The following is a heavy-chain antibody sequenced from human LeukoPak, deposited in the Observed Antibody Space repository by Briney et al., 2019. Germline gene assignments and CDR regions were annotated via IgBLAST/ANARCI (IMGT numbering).Heavy chain of an antibody. D-gene: IGHD1-1*01. Sequence: ASVKVSCKASGFTFTGYYIHWVRQAPGQGLEWMGWIHPNSGGTNYAQTFQGRVTMTRDTSISTAYMELSRLRSDDTAVYYCARFKSTGWSKYPFDYWGQGTLVTVPS. J-gene: IGHJ4*02. CDR3: ARFKSTGWSKYPFDY. CDR1: GFTFTGYY. CDR2: IHPNSGGT. V-gene: IGHV1-2*02.